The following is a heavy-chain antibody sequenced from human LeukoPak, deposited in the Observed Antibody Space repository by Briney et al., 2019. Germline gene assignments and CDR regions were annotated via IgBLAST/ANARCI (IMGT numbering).Heavy chain of an antibody. J-gene: IGHJ4*02. Sequence: GASVKVSCKASGYSFTAYYMHWVRQAPGQGLEWMGWIDPNSGGTNYAQTFQGRVTMTRDTSINTAYMELSSLRSDDTAIYYCAKDDYWGQGTLVTVSS. CDR1: GYSFTAYY. CDR2: IDPNSGGT. CDR3: AKDDY. V-gene: IGHV1-2*02.